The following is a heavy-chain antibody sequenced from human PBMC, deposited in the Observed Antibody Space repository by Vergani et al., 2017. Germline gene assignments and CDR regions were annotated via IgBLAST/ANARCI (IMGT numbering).Heavy chain of an antibody. J-gene: IGHJ3*02. CDR1: GFTFSSYC. CDR2: INSDGSST. D-gene: IGHD1-14*01. Sequence: EVQLVESGGGLVQPGGSLRLSCAASGFTFSSYCMHWVRQAPGKGLVWVSRINSDGSSTSYADSVKGRFTISRDNAKNTLYLQMYSLRAEDTAVYYCARDRGGIYPLHAFDIWGQGTMVTVSS. CDR3: ARDRGGIYPLHAFDI. V-gene: IGHV3-74*01.